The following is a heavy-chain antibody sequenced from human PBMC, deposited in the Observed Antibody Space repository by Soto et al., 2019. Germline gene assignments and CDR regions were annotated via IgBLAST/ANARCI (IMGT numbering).Heavy chain of an antibody. CDR1: GGSISSGGYY. CDR2: IYYSGST. Sequence: SETLSLTCTVSGGSISSGGYYWSWIRQHPGKGLEWIGYIYYSGSTYYNPSLKSRVTISVDTSKNQFSLKLSSVTAADTAVYYCARADIIAEAGGGHAFDIWGQGTMVTVSS. V-gene: IGHV4-31*03. J-gene: IGHJ3*02. CDR3: ARADIIAEAGGGHAFDI. D-gene: IGHD6-13*01.